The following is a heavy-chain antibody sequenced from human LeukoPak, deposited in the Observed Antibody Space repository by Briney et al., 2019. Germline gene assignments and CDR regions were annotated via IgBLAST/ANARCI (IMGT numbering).Heavy chain of an antibody. Sequence: GGSLRLSCEGSGFTFSSYWMTWVRQAPGKGLEWVANINQDGSLTFYVGSVKGRYTISRDNANNVLYLQMNSLRDGDTGVFYCARGPTSAVTVPESWGQGTLVTVSA. V-gene: IGHV3-7*04. D-gene: IGHD6-19*01. J-gene: IGHJ5*02. CDR1: GFTFSSYW. CDR2: INQDGSLT. CDR3: ARGPTSAVTVPES.